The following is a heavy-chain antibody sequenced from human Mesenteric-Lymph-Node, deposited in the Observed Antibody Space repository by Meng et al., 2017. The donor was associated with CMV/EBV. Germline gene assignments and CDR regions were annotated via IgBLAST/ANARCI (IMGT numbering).Heavy chain of an antibody. CDR3: AKGRHLMTPSYCMDV. CDR1: GFTFSSYG. V-gene: IGHV3-30*02. Sequence: GGSLRLSCAASGFTFSSYGMHWVRQAPGKGLEWVAFIHYDGSHKYYADSVKGRFTFSRDNSKNTLYLQMNSLRAEDTAVYYCAKGRHLMTPSYCMDVWGQGTTVTVSS. CDR2: IHYDGSHK. J-gene: IGHJ6*02. D-gene: IGHD2-8*01.